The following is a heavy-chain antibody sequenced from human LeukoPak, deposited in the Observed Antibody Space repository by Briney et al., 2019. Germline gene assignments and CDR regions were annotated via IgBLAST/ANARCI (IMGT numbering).Heavy chain of an antibody. CDR3: ARDQGHFDY. Sequence: SETLSLTCTVSGGSISSSSYYWGWIRQPPGKGLEWIGSIYYSGSTYYNPSLKSRVTISVDTSKNQFSLKLSSVTAADTAVYYCARDQGHFDYWGQGTLVTVSS. CDR2: IYYSGST. V-gene: IGHV4-39*07. J-gene: IGHJ4*02. CDR1: GGSISSSSYY.